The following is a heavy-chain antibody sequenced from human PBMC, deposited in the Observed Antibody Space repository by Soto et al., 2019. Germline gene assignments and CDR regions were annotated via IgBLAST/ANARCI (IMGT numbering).Heavy chain of an antibody. CDR3: AKDFGHYDILTGYPTFGY. J-gene: IGHJ4*02. CDR2: VSRSGGNT. Sequence: EVQLLESGGGLVQPGGSLRLSCAASGFTFSSYAMSWVRQAPGEGLEWVSAVSRSGGNTYYADSVKGRFTISRDNSKNTLYLQMNSLRDEDTAVYYCAKDFGHYDILTGYPTFGYWGQGTLVTVSS. CDR1: GFTFSSYA. V-gene: IGHV3-23*01. D-gene: IGHD3-9*01.